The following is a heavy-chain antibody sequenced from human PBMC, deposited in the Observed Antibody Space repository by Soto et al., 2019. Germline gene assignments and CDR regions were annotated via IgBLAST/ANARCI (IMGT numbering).Heavy chain of an antibody. D-gene: IGHD2-8*02. CDR1: GFSFITYW. Sequence: EVQLVESGGGLVQPGGSLSLSCADSGFSFITYWMHWLRQGPEKGLVWASRINTDGSSTNYADSGKGRFTISRDNAKSTLYLQMNSLRAEDTAVYYCARSPGGYYTGWGQGTVVTVSS. CDR2: INTDGSST. J-gene: IGHJ3*01. V-gene: IGHV3-74*01. CDR3: ARSPGGYYTG.